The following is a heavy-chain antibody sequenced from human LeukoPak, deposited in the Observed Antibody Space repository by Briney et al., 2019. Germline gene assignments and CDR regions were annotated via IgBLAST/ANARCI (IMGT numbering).Heavy chain of an antibody. Sequence: PSETLSLTCTVSGGSISSYYWSWIRQPPGKGLEWIGYIYCSGSTNYNPSLKSRVTISVDTSKNQFSLKLSSVTAADTAVYYCARAESSGWYGNFDYWGQGTLVTVSS. J-gene: IGHJ4*02. D-gene: IGHD6-19*01. CDR2: IYCSGST. CDR3: ARAESSGWYGNFDY. CDR1: GGSISSYY. V-gene: IGHV4-59*01.